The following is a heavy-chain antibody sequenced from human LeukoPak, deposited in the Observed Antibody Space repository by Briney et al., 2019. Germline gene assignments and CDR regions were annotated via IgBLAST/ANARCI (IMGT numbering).Heavy chain of an antibody. Sequence: PGGSLRLSCTASGFTFDAYAMYWVRQAPGKGLEWVSLISANGENTYYADSVKGRFTISRDTSKNSLYLQMNSLRAEDTAVYYCARDLVSAMGPYYFDYWGQGTLVTVSS. CDR2: ISANGENT. CDR1: GFTFDAYA. V-gene: IGHV3-43*02. J-gene: IGHJ4*02. D-gene: IGHD5-18*01. CDR3: ARDLVSAMGPYYFDY.